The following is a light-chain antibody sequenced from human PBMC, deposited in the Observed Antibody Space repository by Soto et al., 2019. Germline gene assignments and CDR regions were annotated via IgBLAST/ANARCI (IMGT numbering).Light chain of an antibody. CDR1: QSVSSSY. Sequence: ENVLTQSPGTLSLSQGERATLPCRSSQSVSSSYLAWYQQKPGQAPRLLIYGASSRATGIPDRFSGSGSGTDFTLTISRLEPEDFAVYYCQQYGSPRFGGGTKVDIK. V-gene: IGKV3-20*01. CDR3: QQYGSPR. J-gene: IGKJ4*01. CDR2: GAS.